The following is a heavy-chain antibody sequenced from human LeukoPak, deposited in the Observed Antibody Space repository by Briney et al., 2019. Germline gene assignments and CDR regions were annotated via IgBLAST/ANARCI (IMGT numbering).Heavy chain of an antibody. Sequence: GSLRLSCAASGFTLGSYWMIWVRQAPGKGLEWVANIKQDGSVQYYVDSVKGRFAISRDNAKNSLYLHMNSLRAEDTAVYYCVRDLDVYSSGWYDAFDIWGQGTMVTVSS. V-gene: IGHV3-7*01. CDR2: IKQDGSVQ. CDR3: VRDLDVYSSGWYDAFDI. D-gene: IGHD6-19*01. CDR1: GFTLGSYW. J-gene: IGHJ3*02.